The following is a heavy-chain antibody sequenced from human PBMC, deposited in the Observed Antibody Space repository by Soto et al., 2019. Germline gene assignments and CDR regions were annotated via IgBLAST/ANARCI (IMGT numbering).Heavy chain of an antibody. V-gene: IGHV4-59*08. J-gene: IGHJ5*02. CDR1: GGSISSYY. D-gene: IGHD3-22*01. CDR2: IYYSGST. Sequence: PSETLSLTCTVSGGSISSYYWSWIRQPPGKGLEWIGYIYYSGSTNYNPSLKSRVTISVDTSKNQFSLKLSSVTAADTAVYYCARLPIRGTMKNRGNWFDPWGQGTLVTVSS. CDR3: ARLPIRGTMKNRGNWFDP.